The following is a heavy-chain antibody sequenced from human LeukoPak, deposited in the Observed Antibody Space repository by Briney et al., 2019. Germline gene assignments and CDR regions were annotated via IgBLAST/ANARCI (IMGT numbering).Heavy chain of an antibody. V-gene: IGHV4-39*01. Sequence: SETLSLTCTISDGSISSYYWNWIRQPPGKGLEWIGSIYYSGSTYYNPSLKGRVTISVDTSKNQISLKLSSVTAADTAVYYCVRLGQFCGGDCYPPSFDYWGQGTLVTVSS. D-gene: IGHD2-21*02. CDR3: VRLGQFCGGDCYPPSFDY. CDR2: IYYSGST. J-gene: IGHJ4*02. CDR1: DGSISSYY.